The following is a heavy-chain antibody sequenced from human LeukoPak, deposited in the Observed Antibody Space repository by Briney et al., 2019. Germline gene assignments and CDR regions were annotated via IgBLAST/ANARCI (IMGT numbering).Heavy chain of an antibody. CDR3: ARDGYYDILTGTDF. CDR2: ITPSNGNT. J-gene: IGHJ4*02. D-gene: IGHD3-9*01. V-gene: IGHV1-18*01. Sequence: ASVKVSCKTSGYFFPSYGLSWVRQAPGQGLEWIGWITPSNGNTHYAQNFQGRVTVTTDTSTSTVYMELGSLRSDDTAVYYCARDGYYDILTGTDFWGQGTLATVSS. CDR1: GYFFPSYG.